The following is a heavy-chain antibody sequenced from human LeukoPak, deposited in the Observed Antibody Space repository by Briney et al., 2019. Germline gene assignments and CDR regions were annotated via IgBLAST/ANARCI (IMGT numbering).Heavy chain of an antibody. D-gene: IGHD3-22*01. CDR3: AKEPFRGYYDSSGYYDY. V-gene: IGHV3-23*01. J-gene: IGHJ4*02. CDR1: GFTFSSYA. CDR2: ISGSGGST. Sequence: GGSLRLSCAASGFTFSSYAMSWVRQAPGEGLEWVSAISGSGGSTYYADSVKGRITISRDNSKNTLYLQMNSLRAEDTAVYFCAKEPFRGYYDSSGYYDYWGQGTLVTVSS.